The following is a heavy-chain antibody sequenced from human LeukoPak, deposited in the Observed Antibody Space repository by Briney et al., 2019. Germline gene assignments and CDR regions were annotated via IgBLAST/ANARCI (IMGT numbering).Heavy chain of an antibody. V-gene: IGHV3-15*01. D-gene: IGHD3-10*01. J-gene: IGHJ4*02. CDR2: IKSKGGGGTT. Sequence: GGSLRLSCAASGFTFSTYGMSWVRQAPGKGLEWVGRIKSKGGGGTTDYAAPVKGRFTISRDDSTNTLYLQMNSLKTEDTAVYYCTTDLPALGSGEMDYWGQGTLVTVSS. CDR3: TTDLPALGSGEMDY. CDR1: GFTFSTYG.